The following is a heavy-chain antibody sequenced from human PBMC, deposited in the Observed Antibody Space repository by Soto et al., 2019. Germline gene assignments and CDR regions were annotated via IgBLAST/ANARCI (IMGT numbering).Heavy chain of an antibody. CDR3: ARGLRSSGYAMDV. D-gene: IGHD6-13*01. Sequence: VGSLRLSCAASGFTFSRYEMNWVRQAPGKGLEWVSYISSSGSTIYYADSVKGRFTISRDNAKNSLYLQMNSLRAEDTAVYYCARGLRSSGYAMDVWGQGTTVTVSS. CDR2: ISSSGSTI. CDR1: GFTFSRYE. J-gene: IGHJ6*02. V-gene: IGHV3-48*03.